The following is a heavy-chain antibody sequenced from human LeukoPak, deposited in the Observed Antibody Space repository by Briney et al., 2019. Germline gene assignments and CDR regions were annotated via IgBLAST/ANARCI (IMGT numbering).Heavy chain of an antibody. CDR3: ARAHLGPSMVRGVIIT. J-gene: IGHJ4*02. CDR2: IYYSGST. D-gene: IGHD3-10*01. Sequence: PSETLSLTCTVSGDSISSYYWSWIRQPPGKGLEWIGYIYYSGSTNCNPSLKSRATISVDTSKNQFSLKLSSVTAADTAVYYCARAHLGPSMVRGVIITWGQGTLVTVSS. V-gene: IGHV4-59*12. CDR1: GDSISSYY.